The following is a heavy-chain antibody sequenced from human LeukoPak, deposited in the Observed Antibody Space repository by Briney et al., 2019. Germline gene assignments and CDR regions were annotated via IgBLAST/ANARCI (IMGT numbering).Heavy chain of an antibody. J-gene: IGHJ3*02. Sequence: GGSLRLSFAASGFTFSSYSMNWVRQAPGKGLEWVSSISSSSSYIYYADSVKGRFTISRDNAKNSLYLQMNSLRAEDTAVYYCASEYCSSTSCYGDAFDIWGQGTMVTVSS. CDR3: ASEYCSSTSCYGDAFDI. CDR2: ISSSSSYI. D-gene: IGHD2-2*01. V-gene: IGHV3-21*01. CDR1: GFTFSSYS.